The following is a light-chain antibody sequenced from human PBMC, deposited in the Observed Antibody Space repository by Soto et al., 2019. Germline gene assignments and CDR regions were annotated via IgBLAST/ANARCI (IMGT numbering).Light chain of an antibody. V-gene: IGKV3-20*01. J-gene: IGKJ1*01. CDR1: QSVSIN. CDR3: QQYGSSAPIT. Sequence: ETVLTQSPCTLSLSPGERATLSCRASQSVSINLAWYQQKPGQAPRLLIYGASIRATGIPDRFSGSGSGTDFTLTISRLEPEDFALYYCQQYGSSAPITFGQGTKVDIK. CDR2: GAS.